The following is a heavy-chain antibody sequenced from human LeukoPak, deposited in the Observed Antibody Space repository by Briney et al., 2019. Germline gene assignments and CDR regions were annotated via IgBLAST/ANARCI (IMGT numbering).Heavy chain of an antibody. V-gene: IGHV3-7*03. CDR2: IKQDGSET. D-gene: IGHD1/OR15-1a*01. Sequence: PGGSLRLSCAASGFTVSSNYMSWVRQAPGKGLEWVANIKQDGSETYYVDSVKGRFTISGDNAKNSLYLQMNSLRAEDTAVYYCARETNGWFDPWGQGTLVTVSS. CDR1: GFTVSSNY. CDR3: ARETNGWFDP. J-gene: IGHJ5*02.